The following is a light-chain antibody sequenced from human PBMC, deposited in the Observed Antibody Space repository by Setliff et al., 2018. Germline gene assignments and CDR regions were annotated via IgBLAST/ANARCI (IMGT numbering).Light chain of an antibody. V-gene: IGLV2-11*01. J-gene: IGLJ1*01. CDR2: DVS. CDR1: SSDVGGYNY. Sequence: QSALAQPRSVSGSPGQSVTISCTGTSSDVGGYNYVSWYQQHPGKASKVMIYDVSKRPSGVPDRFSGSKSGNTASLTISGLQAEDEAEYYCCSYAGSYTYVFGTGTKVTGL. CDR3: CSYAGSYTYV.